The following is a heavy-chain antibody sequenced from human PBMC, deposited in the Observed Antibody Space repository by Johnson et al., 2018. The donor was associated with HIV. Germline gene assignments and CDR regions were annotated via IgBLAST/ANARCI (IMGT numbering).Heavy chain of an antibody. CDR1: GFTFSSYA. Sequence: VQLVESGGGVVQPGRSLRLSCAASGFTFSSYAMHWVRQAPGKGLEWVSGITWNGGSTGYADSVKGRFTISRDNAKNSLYLQMNSLRVEDTAVYYCAKGADYADYEGAFDIWGQGTMVTVSS. J-gene: IGHJ3*02. CDR2: ITWNGGST. V-gene: IGHV3-20*04. D-gene: IGHD4-17*01. CDR3: AKGADYADYEGAFDI.